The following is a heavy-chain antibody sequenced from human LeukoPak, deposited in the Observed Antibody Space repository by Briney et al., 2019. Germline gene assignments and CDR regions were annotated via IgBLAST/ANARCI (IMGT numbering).Heavy chain of an antibody. V-gene: IGHV1-46*01. D-gene: IGHD2-2*01. J-gene: IGHJ4*02. CDR2: INPSGGST. CDR3: ARDLPPGCSSTSCHDY. CDR1: GYTFTGYY. Sequence: ASVKVSCKASGYTFTGYYMHWVRQAPGQGLEWMGMINPSGGSTSYAQKFQGRVTMTRDTSTSTVYMELSSLRSEDTAVYYCARDLPPGCSSTSCHDYWGQGTLVTVSS.